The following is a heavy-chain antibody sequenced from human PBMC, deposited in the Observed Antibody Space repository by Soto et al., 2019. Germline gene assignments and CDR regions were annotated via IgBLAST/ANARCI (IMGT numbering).Heavy chain of an antibody. CDR2: VHATGST. V-gene: IGHV4-4*07. Sequence: SETLSLTCSVSGGAISSFYWSWIRQPAGKGLEWIGRVHATGSTNYNPSLKSRVIMSLDTSEDQISMNLTSVTAADTAVYYCARAVTYNWNYFDYWGQGALVTVSS. D-gene: IGHD1-20*01. J-gene: IGHJ4*02. CDR1: GGAISSFY. CDR3: ARAVTYNWNYFDY.